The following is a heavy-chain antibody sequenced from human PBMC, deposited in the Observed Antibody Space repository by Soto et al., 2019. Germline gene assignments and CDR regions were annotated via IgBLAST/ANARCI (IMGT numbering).Heavy chain of an antibody. CDR1: GDSISNNNFY. D-gene: IGHD3-10*01. CDR3: ARHYGYYSHYMDV. J-gene: IGHJ6*03. Sequence: SETLSLTCTVSGDSISNNNFYWGWIRQPPGKGLEWIGSIYYSGSTYYNPSLKSRVTVSVDTSNNQLSLKLSSVTAADTAVYYCARHYGYYSHYMDVWTKGTTVTVSS. CDR2: IYYSGST. V-gene: IGHV4-39*01.